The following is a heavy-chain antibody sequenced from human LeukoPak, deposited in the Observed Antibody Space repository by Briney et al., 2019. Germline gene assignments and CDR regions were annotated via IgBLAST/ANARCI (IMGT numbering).Heavy chain of an antibody. CDR3: AKDQGGIVGATGFDY. Sequence: GRSLRRSCAASGFTFDDYAMHWVRQAPGKGLEWVSGISWNSGSIGYADSVKGRFTISRDNAKNSLYLQMNSLRAEDTALYYCAKDQGGIVGATGFDYWGQGTLVTVSS. CDR2: ISWNSGSI. V-gene: IGHV3-9*01. CDR1: GFTFDDYA. D-gene: IGHD1-26*01. J-gene: IGHJ4*02.